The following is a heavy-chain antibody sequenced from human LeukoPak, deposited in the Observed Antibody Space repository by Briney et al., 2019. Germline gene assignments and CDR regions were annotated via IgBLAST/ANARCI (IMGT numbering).Heavy chain of an antibody. CDR1: GYIFTSYW. Sequence: AGESLKTSCKGSGYIFTSYWIGGVRQLPGKGLGWMGSIYPGDSDTRYSPSFQGQVTISADKSISTAYLQWSSLKASDIAMYDCASSYCSGGSCDFGWFDPWGQGTLVTVSS. J-gene: IGHJ5*02. CDR2: IYPGDSDT. D-gene: IGHD2-15*01. V-gene: IGHV5-51*01. CDR3: ASSYCSGGSCDFGWFDP.